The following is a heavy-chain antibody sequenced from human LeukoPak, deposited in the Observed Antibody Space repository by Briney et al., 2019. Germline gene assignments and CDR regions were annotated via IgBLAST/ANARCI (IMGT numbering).Heavy chain of an antibody. CDR1: GFTFSSYG. J-gene: IGHJ3*02. CDR2: IRYDGSNK. CDR3: ARREIPDIVVVVAASDAFDI. D-gene: IGHD2-15*01. V-gene: IGHV3-30*02. Sequence: SGGSLRLSCEASGFTFSSYGMHWVRQAPGKGLEWVAFIRYDGSNKYYADSVKGRFTISRDNSKNTLYLQMNSLRAEDTAVYYCARREIPDIVVVVAASDAFDIWGQGTMVTVSS.